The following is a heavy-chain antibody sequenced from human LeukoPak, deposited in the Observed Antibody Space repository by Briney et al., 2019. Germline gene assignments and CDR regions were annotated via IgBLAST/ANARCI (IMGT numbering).Heavy chain of an antibody. V-gene: IGHV4-34*01. D-gene: IGHD1-7*01. J-gene: IGHJ6*03. CDR2: INDSGTI. CDR1: GGSFSNYY. CDR3: ARRWNYGRNYYIDV. Sequence: SETLSVTCAVYGGSFSNYYWSWIRQPPGKGLEWIGEINDSGTINYNPSLMSRVTISVDKSKNQSSLKLSSVTAADTAVYYCARRWNYGRNYYIDVWGKGATVSVSS.